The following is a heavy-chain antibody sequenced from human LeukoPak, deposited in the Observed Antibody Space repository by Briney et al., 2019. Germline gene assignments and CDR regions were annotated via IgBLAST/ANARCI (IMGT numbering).Heavy chain of an antibody. CDR2: IYHSGST. Sequence: SQTLSLTCAVSGGSISSGGYSWSWIRQPPGKGLEWIGYIYHSGSTYYNPSLKSRVTISVDRSKNQFSLKLSSVTAADTAVYYCARHDSSGYYYDYWGQGTLVTVSS. CDR3: ARHDSSGYYYDY. V-gene: IGHV4-30-2*01. J-gene: IGHJ4*02. D-gene: IGHD3-22*01. CDR1: GGSISSGGYS.